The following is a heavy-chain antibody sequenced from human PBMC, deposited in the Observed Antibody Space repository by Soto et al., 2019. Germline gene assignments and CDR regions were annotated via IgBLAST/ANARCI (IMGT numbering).Heavy chain of an antibody. J-gene: IGHJ4*02. Sequence: PGGSLRLSCAASGFTFSSYGMHWVRQAPGKGLEWVAVISYDGSNKYYADSVKGRFTISRDNSKNTLYLQMNSLRAEDTAVYYCAKVSRTAGKFDYWGQGTLVTVSS. CDR2: ISYDGSNK. CDR1: GFTFSSYG. CDR3: AKVSRTAGKFDY. V-gene: IGHV3-30*18. D-gene: IGHD1-1*01.